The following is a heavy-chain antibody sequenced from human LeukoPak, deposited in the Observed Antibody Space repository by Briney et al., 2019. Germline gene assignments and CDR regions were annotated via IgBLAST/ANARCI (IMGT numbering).Heavy chain of an antibody. D-gene: IGHD1-1*01. V-gene: IGHV3-23*01. CDR2: ISGSGGST. CDR3: AKGYMGTALFDY. J-gene: IGHJ4*02. Sequence: SGGSLRLSCAASGFTFSSYAMSWVRQAPGKGLEWVSSISGSGGSTYYADSVKGRFTISRDNSKNTLYLQMNSLRTEDTAVYYCAKGYMGTALFDYWGQGTLVTVSS. CDR1: GFTFSSYA.